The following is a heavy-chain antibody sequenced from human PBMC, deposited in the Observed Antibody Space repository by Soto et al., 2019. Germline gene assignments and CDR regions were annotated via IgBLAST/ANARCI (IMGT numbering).Heavy chain of an antibody. V-gene: IGHV3-23*01. J-gene: IGHJ4*02. Sequence: PGGSLILSCAASGFTFISYAMNWVRQAPGKGLEWVSGISGSADSTYYADSVKGRFTISRDNSKNTSYLQMNSLRAEDTAVYYCAKDRVEGTTQSYFFDYWGQGTQVTVSS. CDR2: ISGSADST. CDR3: AKDRVEGTTQSYFFDY. CDR1: GFTFISYA. D-gene: IGHD1-26*01.